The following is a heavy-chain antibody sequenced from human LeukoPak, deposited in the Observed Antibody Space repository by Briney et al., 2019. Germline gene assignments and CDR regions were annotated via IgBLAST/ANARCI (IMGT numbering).Heavy chain of an antibody. J-gene: IGHJ4*02. CDR3: AKRGYDSSGFFAHFDY. CDR1: GFTFSSYA. D-gene: IGHD3-22*01. Sequence: GGSLRLSCAASGFTFSSYAMSWVRQAPGKGLEWVAVISYDGSNKYYADSVKGRFTISRDNSKNTLYLQMNSLRAEDTAVYYCAKRGYDSSGFFAHFDYWGQGTLVTVSS. V-gene: IGHV3-30-3*02. CDR2: ISYDGSNK.